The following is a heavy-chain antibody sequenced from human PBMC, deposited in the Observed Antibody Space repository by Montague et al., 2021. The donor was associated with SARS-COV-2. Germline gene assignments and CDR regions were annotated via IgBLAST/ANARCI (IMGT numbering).Heavy chain of an antibody. J-gene: IGHJ6*02. CDR3: ARGQQWLGAVYYYYGMDV. CDR2: TYYRSRWYN. Sequence: CAISGDSVSSNSAAWNWIRQSPSGGLEWLGRTYYRSRWYNDYAXXXKXXXTINPDTSKNQFSLQLNSVTPEDTAVYYCARGQQWLGAVYYYYGMDVWGQGTTVTVSS. CDR1: GDSVSSNSAA. V-gene: IGHV6-1*01. D-gene: IGHD6-19*01.